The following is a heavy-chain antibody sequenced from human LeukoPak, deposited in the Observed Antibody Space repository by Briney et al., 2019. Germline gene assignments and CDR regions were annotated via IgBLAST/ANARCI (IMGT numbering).Heavy chain of an antibody. J-gene: IGHJ4*02. D-gene: IGHD6-13*01. CDR3: AREDNSPLRPGIAAAVGVFDY. Sequence: PSETLSLTCTVSGGSVSSGSYYWSWIRQPPGEGLKWIGYIYYSGSTNYNPSLKSRVTISVDTSKNQFSLKLSSVTAADTAVYYCAREDNSPLRPGIAAAVGVFDYWGQGTLVTVSS. CDR2: IYYSGST. V-gene: IGHV4-61*01. CDR1: GGSVSSGSYY.